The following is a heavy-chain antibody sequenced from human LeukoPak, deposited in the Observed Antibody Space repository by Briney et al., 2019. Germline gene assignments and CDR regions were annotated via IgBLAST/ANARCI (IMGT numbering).Heavy chain of an antibody. CDR3: AKARGLQPPFDY. CDR2: IIPILGIA. V-gene: IGHV1-69*04. D-gene: IGHD2-15*01. J-gene: IGHJ4*02. Sequence: ASVKVSCKASGGTFSSYAISWVRQAPGQGLEWMGRIIPILGIANYAQKFQGRVTITADKSTSTAYMELSSLRSEDTAVYYCAKARGLQPPFDYWGQGILVTVSS. CDR1: GGTFSSYA.